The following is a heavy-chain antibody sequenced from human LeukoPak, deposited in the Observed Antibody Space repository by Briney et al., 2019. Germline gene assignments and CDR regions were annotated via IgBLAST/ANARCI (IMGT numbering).Heavy chain of an antibody. Sequence: PSQTLSLTCTVSGGSISSGSYYWSWIRQPAGKGLEWIGRIYTSGSTNYNPSLKSRVTISVDTSKNQFSLKLSSVTAADTAVYYCARNNVVVPAAIPSYYMDVWGKGTTVTISS. V-gene: IGHV4-61*02. J-gene: IGHJ6*03. CDR2: IYTSGST. CDR3: ARNNVVVPAAIPSYYMDV. D-gene: IGHD2-2*01. CDR1: GGSISSGSYY.